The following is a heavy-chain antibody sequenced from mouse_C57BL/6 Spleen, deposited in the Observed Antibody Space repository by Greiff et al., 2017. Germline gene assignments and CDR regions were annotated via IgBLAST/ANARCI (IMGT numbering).Heavy chain of an antibody. Sequence: EVQLVESGGGLVQPKGSLKLSCAASGFSFNTYAMNWVRQAPGKGLEWVARIRSKSNNYATYYADSVKDRFTISRDDSESMLYLQMNNLKTEDTAMYYCVRHGVTESYAMDYWGQGTSVTVSS. CDR1: GFSFNTYA. CDR2: IRSKSNNYAT. D-gene: IGHD2-1*01. V-gene: IGHV10-1*01. CDR3: VRHGVTESYAMDY. J-gene: IGHJ4*01.